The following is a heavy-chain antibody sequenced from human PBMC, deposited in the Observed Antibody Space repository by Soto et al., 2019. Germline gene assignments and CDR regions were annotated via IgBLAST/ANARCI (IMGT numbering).Heavy chain of an antibody. V-gene: IGHV3-21*01. J-gene: IGHJ4*02. CDR1: GFMFSSYS. D-gene: IGHD6-6*01. Sequence: GGSLRLSCAGSGFMFSSYSMNWVRQAPGKGLEWVSSISSSTGYIYYADSVKGRFTISRDNAKNSLYLQMNSLRAEDTAVYYCARDGATAAARLVYWGQGTLVTVSS. CDR3: ARDGATAAARLVY. CDR2: ISSSTGYI.